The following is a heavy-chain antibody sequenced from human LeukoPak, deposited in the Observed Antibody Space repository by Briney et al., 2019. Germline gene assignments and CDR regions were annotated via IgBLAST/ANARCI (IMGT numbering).Heavy chain of an antibody. CDR3: ARSWAGRMATTYDF. J-gene: IGHJ4*02. CDR2: ISDSTTWI. D-gene: IGHD5-24*01. Sequence: GGSLRLSCAASGFTFSHYTMNWVRQAPGKGLEWVSSISDSTTWIYYADSVKGRFTISRDDAKNSVYLHMNSLRVEDTAVYFCARSWAGRMATTYDFWGQGTLVTVSS. CDR1: GFTFSHYT. V-gene: IGHV3-21*01.